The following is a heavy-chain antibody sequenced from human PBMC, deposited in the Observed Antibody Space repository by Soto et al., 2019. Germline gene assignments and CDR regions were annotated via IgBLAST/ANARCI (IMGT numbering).Heavy chain of an antibody. J-gene: IGHJ6*02. CDR2: ISGSGGSI. Sequence: GGSLRLSCAASGFTFSSYAMSWVRQAPGKGLEWVSAISGSGGSIYYADSVKGRFTISRDNSKNTLYLQMNSLRAEDTAVYYCAMYRDYYYGMDVWGQGTTVTVSS. CDR3: AMYRDYYYGMDV. V-gene: IGHV3-23*01. D-gene: IGHD2-8*01. CDR1: GFTFSSYA.